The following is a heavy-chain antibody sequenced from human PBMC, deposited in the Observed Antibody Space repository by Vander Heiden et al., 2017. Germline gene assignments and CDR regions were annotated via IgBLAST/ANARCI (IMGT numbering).Heavy chain of an antibody. V-gene: IGHV1-46*01. J-gene: IGHJ6*02. Sequence: QVQLVQSGAEVKKPGASVKVSCKASGYTFTSYYMHWVRQAPGQGLEWMGIINPSGGSTSYAQKFQGRVTMTRDTSTSTVYMELSSLRSEDTAVYYCASLYYDFWSGYYGPYYYYYGMDVWGQGNTVTVSS. CDR3: ASLYYDFWSGYYGPYYYYYGMDV. CDR1: GYTFTSYY. CDR2: INPSGGST. D-gene: IGHD3-3*01.